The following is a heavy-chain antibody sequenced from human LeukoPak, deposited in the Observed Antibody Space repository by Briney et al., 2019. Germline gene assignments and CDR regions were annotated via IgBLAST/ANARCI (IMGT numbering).Heavy chain of an antibody. CDR1: GYTFTGYY. D-gene: IGHD1-26*01. Sequence: GASVKVSCKASGYTFTGYYMHWVRQAPGQGLEWMGWINPNSGGTNYAQKFQGRVTMTRDTSISTAYMELSGLRSDDTAVYYCASEPVGHDPPYYYYMDVWGKGTTVTVSS. V-gene: IGHV1-2*02. J-gene: IGHJ6*03. CDR2: INPNSGGT. CDR3: ASEPVGHDPPYYYYMDV.